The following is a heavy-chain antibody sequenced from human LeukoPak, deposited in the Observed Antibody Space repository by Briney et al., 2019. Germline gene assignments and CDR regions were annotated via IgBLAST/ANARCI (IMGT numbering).Heavy chain of an antibody. CDR1: GYSFTNYW. D-gene: IGHD6-19*01. Sequence: GESLKISCKGSGYSFTNYWIGWVRQMPGKGLEWMGIIYPGDSDTRYSPSFQSQVTISADKSISTAYLQWSSLKASDTAMYYCARTGYSSGWYGGFDIWGQGTLVTVSS. CDR3: ARTGYSSGWYGGFDI. CDR2: IYPGDSDT. J-gene: IGHJ3*02. V-gene: IGHV5-51*01.